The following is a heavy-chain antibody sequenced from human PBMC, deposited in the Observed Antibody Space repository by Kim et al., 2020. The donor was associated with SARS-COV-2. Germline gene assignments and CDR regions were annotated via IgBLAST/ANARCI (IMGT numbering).Heavy chain of an antibody. CDR1: GFTFSSYW. D-gene: IGHD3-10*01. V-gene: IGHV3-74*01. CDR2: INSDGSST. CDR3: ASAYMVRGAPIDY. Sequence: GGSLRLSCAASGFTFSSYWMHWVRQAPGKGLVWVSRINSDGSSTSYADSVKGRFTISRDNAKNTLYLQMNSLRAEDTAVYYCASAYMVRGAPIDYWGQGTLVTVSS. J-gene: IGHJ4*02.